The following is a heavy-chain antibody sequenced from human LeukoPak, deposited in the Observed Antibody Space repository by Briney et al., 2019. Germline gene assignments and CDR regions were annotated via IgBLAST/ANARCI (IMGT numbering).Heavy chain of an antibody. J-gene: IGHJ4*02. D-gene: IGHD5-12*01. CDR3: ARDKGGYDSKLWDY. Sequence: SGTLSLTCAVSGGSISSSNWWSWVRQPPGQGLEWIGEIYHSGSTNYNPSLKSRVTISVDKSKNQFSLKLSSVTAADTAVYYCARDKGGYDSKLWDYWGQGTLVTVSS. CDR2: IYHSGST. V-gene: IGHV4-4*02. CDR1: GGSISSSNW.